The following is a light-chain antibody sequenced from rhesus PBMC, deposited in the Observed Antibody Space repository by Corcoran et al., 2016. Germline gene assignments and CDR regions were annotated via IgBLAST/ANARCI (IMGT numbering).Light chain of an antibody. CDR3: LQHNSYPLT. Sequence: DIQMTQSPSSLSASVGDTVTITCRASQGISRYLNWFQQKPGKAPKLLIYAASSLESGVPSRFSGSGSGTVFTLTISRLQPEDFAVYYCLQHNSYPLTFGGGTKVELK. V-gene: IGKV1-28*03. CDR1: QGISRY. J-gene: IGKJ4*01. CDR2: AAS.